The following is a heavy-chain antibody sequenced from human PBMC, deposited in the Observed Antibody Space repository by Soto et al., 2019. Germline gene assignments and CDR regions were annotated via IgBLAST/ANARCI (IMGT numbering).Heavy chain of an antibody. J-gene: IGHJ3*02. CDR3: ARGFRFQHYDFWSGPHPGAFDI. D-gene: IGHD3-3*01. V-gene: IGHV4-34*01. CDR2: INHSGST. Sequence: SETLSLTCAVYGGSFSGYYWSWIRQPPGKGLEWIGEINHSGSTNYNPSLKSRVTISVDTSKNQFSLKLSSVTAADTAVYYCARGFRFQHYDFWSGPHPGAFDIWGQGTMVTVSS. CDR1: GGSFSGYY.